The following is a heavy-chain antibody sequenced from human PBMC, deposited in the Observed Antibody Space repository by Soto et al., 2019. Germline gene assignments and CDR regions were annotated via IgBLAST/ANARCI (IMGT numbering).Heavy chain of an antibody. V-gene: IGHV2-5*02. CDR3: AHSRITISRRVFDY. D-gene: IGHD3-9*01. CDR1: GFSLSTSGVG. J-gene: IGHJ4*02. Sequence: QITLKESGPTLVKPTQTLTLTCTFSGFSLSTSGVGVGWIRQPPGKALEWLALIYWDDDKRYSPSLKSRLTXTKXTTXNQVVLTMTNMDPVDTATYYCAHSRITISRRVFDYWGQGTLVTVSA. CDR2: IYWDDDK.